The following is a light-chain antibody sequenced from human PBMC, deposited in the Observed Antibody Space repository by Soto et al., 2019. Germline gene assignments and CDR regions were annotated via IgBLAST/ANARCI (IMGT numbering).Light chain of an antibody. CDR2: DVS. V-gene: IGKV3-11*01. CDR1: ESVTNY. CDR3: QQRSDWPWT. Sequence: EIVLTQSPATLSLSPGARATLSCRASESVTNYLAWYQQKPGQAPRLLVYDVSNRATGTPARFSGGGSGTDFTLTISNLEPEDFAVYYCQQRSDWPWTFGQGTKVDIK. J-gene: IGKJ1*01.